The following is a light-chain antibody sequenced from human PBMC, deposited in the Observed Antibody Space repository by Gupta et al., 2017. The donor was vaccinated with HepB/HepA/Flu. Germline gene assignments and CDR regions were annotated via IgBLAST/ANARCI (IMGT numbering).Light chain of an antibody. CDR1: QSVLYSSNNKNY. CDR2: WAS. V-gene: IGKV4-1*01. Sequence: DIAMTQSPDPLAVSLGERAPINCKSSQSVLYSSNNKNYLSWYQQKPGQPPKLLIYWASTRESGVPDRFSGSGSGTDFTLTISSLQAEDVAVYYCQQYYNTPCSFGQGTKLEIK. CDR3: QQYYNTPCS. J-gene: IGKJ2*04.